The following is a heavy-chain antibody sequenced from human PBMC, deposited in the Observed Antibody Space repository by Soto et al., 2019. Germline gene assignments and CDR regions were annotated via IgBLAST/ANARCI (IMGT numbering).Heavy chain of an antibody. CDR3: AKHPSGQLWSGYGSLND. V-gene: IGHV3-23*01. D-gene: IGHD3-3*01. J-gene: IGHJ4*02. Sequence: GGSLRLSCAASGFTFSSYAMSWVRQAPGKGLEWVSAISGSGGSTYYADSVKGRFTISRDNSKNTLYLQMNSLRAEDTAVYYCAKHPSGQLWSGYGSLNDWGKGTLVPVSS. CDR1: GFTFSSYA. CDR2: ISGSGGST.